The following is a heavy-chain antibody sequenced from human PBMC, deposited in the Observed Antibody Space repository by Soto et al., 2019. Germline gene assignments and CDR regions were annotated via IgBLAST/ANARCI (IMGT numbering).Heavy chain of an antibody. CDR1: GFTFRDYY. D-gene: IGHD4-17*01. Sequence: GGSLRLSCAASGFTFRDYYMSWIRQAPGKGLEWVSYISSSGSTIYYADSVKGRFTISRDNAKNSLYLQMNSLRAEDTAVYYCARVSDYGDYYFDYWGQGTLVTVSS. CDR2: ISSSGSTI. J-gene: IGHJ4*02. V-gene: IGHV3-11*01. CDR3: ARVSDYGDYYFDY.